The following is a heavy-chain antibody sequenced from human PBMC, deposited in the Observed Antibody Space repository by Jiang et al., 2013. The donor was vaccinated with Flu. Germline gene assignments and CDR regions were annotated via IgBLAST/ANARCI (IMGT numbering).Heavy chain of an antibody. CDR3: ARHLIGLKYYFDY. CDR2: IYYSGST. Sequence: GPGLVKPSETLSLTCTVSGGSISSYYWSWIRQPPGKGLEWIGYIYYSGSTNYNPSLKSRVTISVDTSKNRFSLKLSSVTAADTAVYYCARHLIGLKYYFDYWGQGTLVTVSS. CDR1: GGSISSYY. D-gene: IGHD3-22*01. V-gene: IGHV4-59*08. J-gene: IGHJ4*02.